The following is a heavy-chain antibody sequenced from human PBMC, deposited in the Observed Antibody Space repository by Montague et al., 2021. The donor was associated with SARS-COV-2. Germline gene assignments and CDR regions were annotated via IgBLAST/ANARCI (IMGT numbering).Heavy chain of an antibody. J-gene: IGHJ2*01. Sequence: SETLSLTCTVSTGSLSTYYWSWIRQPPGKGLEWIGYIYYSGYTNYNPSLKSRITISVDTSKSQFSLRLSSVTAADTAVYYCARLRSSSNRYFDLWGRGTLVTVSS. CDR2: IYYSGYT. D-gene: IGHD6-6*01. V-gene: IGHV4-59*08. CDR3: ARLRSSSNRYFDL. CDR1: TGSLSTYY.